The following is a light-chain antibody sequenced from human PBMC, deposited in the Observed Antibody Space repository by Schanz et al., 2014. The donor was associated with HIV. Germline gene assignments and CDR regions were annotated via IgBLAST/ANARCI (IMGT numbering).Light chain of an antibody. J-gene: IGKJ4*01. V-gene: IGKV3D-15*01. CDR2: SAS. CDR1: QYVSSN. Sequence: EIVMTQSPATLSVSPGERATLSCRASQYVSSNLAWYQQKPGQAPRLLIHSASSRATGIPDRFSGSGSGTDFTLTISSLQSEDFAVYYCQQYDSWPLSFGGGTKVEIK. CDR3: QQYDSWPLS.